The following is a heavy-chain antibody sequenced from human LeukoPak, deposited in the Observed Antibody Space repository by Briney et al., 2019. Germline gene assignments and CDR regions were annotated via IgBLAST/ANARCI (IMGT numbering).Heavy chain of an antibody. CDR2: IYYSGST. CDR1: GGSISSYY. J-gene: IGHJ2*01. CDR3: ARQGGGFWYSDL. D-gene: IGHD6-25*01. V-gene: IGHV4-59*08. Sequence: SETLSLTRTVSGGSISSYYWGWIRQPPGKGLEWIGYIYYSGSTNYNPSLKSRVTISVDTSKNQFSLKLSSVTAADTAVYYCARQGGGFWYSDLWGRGTLVTVSS.